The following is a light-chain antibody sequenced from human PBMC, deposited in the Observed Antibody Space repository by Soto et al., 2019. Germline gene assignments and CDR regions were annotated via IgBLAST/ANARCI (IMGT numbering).Light chain of an antibody. Sequence: QSVLTQPASVSGSPGQSITISCTGTSSDVGSYNLVSWYQQHPGKVPKLMIYEVSKRPSGVSNRFSGSKSGNTASLTISGLQAEDEADYYCCSYAGSSKVFGGGTKLTVL. CDR2: EVS. V-gene: IGLV2-23*02. CDR1: SSDVGSYNL. J-gene: IGLJ3*02. CDR3: CSYAGSSKV.